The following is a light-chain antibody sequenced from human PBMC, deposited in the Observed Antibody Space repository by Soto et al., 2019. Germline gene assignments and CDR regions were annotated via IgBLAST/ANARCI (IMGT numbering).Light chain of an antibody. J-gene: IGKJ4*01. Sequence: IVLAQSPGTLSLSPGERATLSCRASQSVSSNLLAWYQEKPGQAPRLLFYGASTRATGIPDRFSGSGSGTDFTLAISTLEPEDFAVYYCRQYGRSLASAIGGGTKVDIK. CDR2: GAS. CDR3: RQYGRSLASA. CDR1: QSVSSNL. V-gene: IGKV3-20*01.